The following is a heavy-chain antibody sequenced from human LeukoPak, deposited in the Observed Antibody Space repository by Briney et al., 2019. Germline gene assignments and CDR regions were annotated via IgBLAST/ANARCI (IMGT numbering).Heavy chain of an antibody. CDR2: IKQDGSEK. V-gene: IGHV3-7*01. J-gene: IGHJ5*02. CDR3: ARVPIVVVPAAIPWFDP. Sequence: GGSLRLSCAASGFTFSSYWMSWVRQAPGKGLEWVANIKQDGSEKYYVDSVKGRFTISRDNAKNSLYLQMNSLRAEDTAVYYCARVPIVVVPAAIPWFDPWGQGTLVTVSS. CDR1: GFTFSSYW. D-gene: IGHD2-2*02.